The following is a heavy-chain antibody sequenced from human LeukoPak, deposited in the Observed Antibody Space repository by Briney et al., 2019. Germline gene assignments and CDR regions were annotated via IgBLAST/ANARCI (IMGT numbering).Heavy chain of an antibody. Sequence: SETLSLTCTVSCGSISISTYYWGWIRQSPGKGLEWIGSIYYSGSTYYNPSLKSRVTVSVDTSKNQFSLKLSSVTAADTAVYYCASVYYDDSSAHYRYFQHWGQGTLVTVSS. CDR3: ASVYYDDSSAHYRYFQH. CDR1: CGSISISTYY. J-gene: IGHJ1*01. D-gene: IGHD3-22*01. CDR2: IYYSGST. V-gene: IGHV4-39*01.